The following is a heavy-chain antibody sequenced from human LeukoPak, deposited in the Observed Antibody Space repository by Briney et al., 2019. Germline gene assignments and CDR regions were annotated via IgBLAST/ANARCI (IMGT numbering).Heavy chain of an antibody. CDR3: ARARGSPRHYFDQ. Sequence: GGSLRLSCAASGFTFSSYGMDWVRQAPGKGLEWVSSIDSSGNYMYYGDSVKGRFTISRDNAKNSLYLQMHSLRAEDTAIYHCARARGSPRHYFDQWGQGTLVTVSS. J-gene: IGHJ4*02. CDR2: IDSSGNYM. CDR1: GFTFSSYG. D-gene: IGHD6-6*01. V-gene: IGHV3-21*01.